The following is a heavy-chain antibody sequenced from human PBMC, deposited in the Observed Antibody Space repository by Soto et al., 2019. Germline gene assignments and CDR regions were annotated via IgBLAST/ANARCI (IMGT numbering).Heavy chain of an antibody. J-gene: IGHJ4*02. D-gene: IGHD3-10*01. V-gene: IGHV3-74*01. Sequence: EVQLVESGGGLVQPGGSLRLYYATSGFTFSSYWVHWVRQAPGKGLVWVSRIDTDGSRTSYADSVKGRFTISRDNAENTLYLQMNSLRADDTAVYYCARAGSYRFDYWGQGTLVTVSS. CDR1: GFTFSSYW. CDR3: ARAGSYRFDY. CDR2: IDTDGSRT.